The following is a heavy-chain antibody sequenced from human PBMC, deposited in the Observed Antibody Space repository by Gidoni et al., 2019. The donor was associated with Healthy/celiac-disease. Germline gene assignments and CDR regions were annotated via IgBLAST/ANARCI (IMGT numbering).Heavy chain of an antibody. CDR2: ISSSSSTI. D-gene: IGHD3-22*01. CDR3: ARTRSLYDSSGWVAFDI. V-gene: IGHV3-48*02. Sequence: EVQLVESGGGLVQPGGSLRLSCAASGSTVSSSSMNWVRQAQGKGLEWVSYISSSSSTIYYADSCKGRFTISRDNAKNSLYLQMNSLRDEDTAVYYCARTRSLYDSSGWVAFDIWGQGTMVTVSS. J-gene: IGHJ3*02. CDR1: GSTVSSSS.